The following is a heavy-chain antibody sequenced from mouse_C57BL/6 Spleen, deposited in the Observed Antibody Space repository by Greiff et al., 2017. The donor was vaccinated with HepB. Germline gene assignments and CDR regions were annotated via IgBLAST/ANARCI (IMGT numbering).Heavy chain of an antibody. D-gene: IGHD1-1*01. CDR3: TRWGTTVVE. CDR2: IDPETGGT. J-gene: IGHJ3*01. CDR1: GYTFTDYE. V-gene: IGHV1-15*01. Sequence: VKLMESGAELVRPGASVTLSCKASGYTFTDYEMHWVKQTPVHGLEWIGAIDPETGGTAYNQKFKGKAILTADKSSSTAYMELRSLTSEDSAVYYCTRWGTTVVEGGQGTLVTVSA.